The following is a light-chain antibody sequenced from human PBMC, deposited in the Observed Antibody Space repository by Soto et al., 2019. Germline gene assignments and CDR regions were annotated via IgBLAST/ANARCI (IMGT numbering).Light chain of an antibody. CDR3: QQRGNWPLYT. CDR2: DAT. Sequence: DIVLTQSPVTLSLSPGERATLSCRASQSVSSYLAWYQQKPGQAPRLLISDATNRATGISARFSGSGSGTDFTLTISSLEPEDFAVYYFQQRGNWPLYTFGQGTKVE. V-gene: IGKV3-11*01. CDR1: QSVSSY. J-gene: IGKJ2*01.